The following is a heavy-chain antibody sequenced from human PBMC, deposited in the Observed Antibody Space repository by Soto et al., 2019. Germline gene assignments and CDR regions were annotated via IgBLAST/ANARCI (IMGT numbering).Heavy chain of an antibody. D-gene: IGHD2-15*01. J-gene: IGHJ4*02. CDR1: GFTFSNYA. CDR3: ASSDSYYFDY. CDR2: ISANGRNA. V-gene: IGHV3-23*01. Sequence: LRLSCAASGFTFSNYAMNWIRQAPGKGLEWLSSISANGRNAYYADSVKGRFTISRDNSKNTLYLQMNSLRAGDTAVYYCASSDSYYFDYWGQGTLVTVSS.